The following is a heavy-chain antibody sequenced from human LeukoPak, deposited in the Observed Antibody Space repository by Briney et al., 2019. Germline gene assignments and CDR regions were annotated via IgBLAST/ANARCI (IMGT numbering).Heavy chain of an antibody. Sequence: SETLSLTCTVSGGSISSGGYYWSWIRQHPGKGLEWIGYIYYSGSTYYNPSLKSRVTISVDTSKNQFSLKLSSVTAADTAVYYCARALRGVATNWFDPWGQGTLVTVSS. J-gene: IGHJ5*02. D-gene: IGHD3-10*01. CDR1: GGSISSGGYY. CDR2: IYYSGST. CDR3: ARALRGVATNWFDP. V-gene: IGHV4-31*03.